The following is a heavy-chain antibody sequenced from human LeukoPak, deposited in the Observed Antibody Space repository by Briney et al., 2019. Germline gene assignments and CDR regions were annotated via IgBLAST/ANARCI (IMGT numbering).Heavy chain of an antibody. D-gene: IGHD6-19*01. Sequence: SETLSLTCTVSGGSISSYYWSWIRQPPGKGLEWIGYIYYSGSTNYNPSLKSRVTISVDTSKNQFSLKLSSVTAADTAVYYCARGIAVAGKDFVGYYYYYMDVWGKGTTVTISS. CDR2: IYYSGST. J-gene: IGHJ6*03. CDR1: GGSISSYY. CDR3: ARGIAVAGKDFVGYYYYYMDV. V-gene: IGHV4-59*01.